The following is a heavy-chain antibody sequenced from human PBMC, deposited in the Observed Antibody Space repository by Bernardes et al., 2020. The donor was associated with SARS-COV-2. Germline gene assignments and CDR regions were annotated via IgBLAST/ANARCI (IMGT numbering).Heavy chain of an antibody. V-gene: IGHV1-69*05. Sequence: SVKVSCKASEGPFRDYAISWVRQAPGQGLEWLGGIIPRFDKTNYAQKFQGRVTITTDESTSTVYLVLTSLTSDDTAMYYCARGIRNRHYYYGVDVWGQGTTVIVSS. CDR2: IIPRFDKT. J-gene: IGHJ6*02. D-gene: IGHD1-20*01. CDR1: EGPFRDYA. CDR3: ARGIRNRHYYYGVDV.